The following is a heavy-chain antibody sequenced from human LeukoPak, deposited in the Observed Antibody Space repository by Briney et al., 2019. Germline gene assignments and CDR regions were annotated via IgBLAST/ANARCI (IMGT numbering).Heavy chain of an antibody. CDR2: INEEGMT. Sequence: GGSLRLSCAASGITLSKYWMHWVRQAPGKGLEWVSRINEEGMTSYADSVKGRFTISRDNAKNTLFLQMNSLRVEDTAVYYCGGVFDYWGQGALVTVSS. CDR3: GGVFDY. V-gene: IGHV3-74*01. CDR1: GITLSKYW. J-gene: IGHJ4*02.